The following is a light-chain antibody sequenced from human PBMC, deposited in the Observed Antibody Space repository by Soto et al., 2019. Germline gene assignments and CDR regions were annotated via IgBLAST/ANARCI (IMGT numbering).Light chain of an antibody. CDR3: GSYTSSSTLYF. Sequence: QSALTQPASVSGSPGQSITISCTGTSSDVGGPNYVSWYQQHPGKAPKLMIYDVSNRPSGVSNRFSGTKSGNTASLTISGLQTEDEADYYCGSYTSSSTLYFFGTGTKLTVL. CDR1: SSDVGGPNY. J-gene: IGLJ1*01. V-gene: IGLV2-14*01. CDR2: DVS.